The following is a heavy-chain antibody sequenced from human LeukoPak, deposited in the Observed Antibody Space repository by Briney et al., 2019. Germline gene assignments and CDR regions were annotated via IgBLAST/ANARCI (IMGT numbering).Heavy chain of an antibody. CDR3: AKDSQLVFGYFDY. CDR2: ISGSGGST. J-gene: IGHJ4*02. D-gene: IGHD6-13*01. Sequence: GGSLRLSCAASGFTFSSYAMSWVRQAPGKGLGWVSAISGSGGSTYYADSVKGRFTISRDNSKNTLYLQMNSLRAEDTAVYYCAKDSQLVFGYFDYWGQGTLVTVSS. V-gene: IGHV3-23*01. CDR1: GFTFSSYA.